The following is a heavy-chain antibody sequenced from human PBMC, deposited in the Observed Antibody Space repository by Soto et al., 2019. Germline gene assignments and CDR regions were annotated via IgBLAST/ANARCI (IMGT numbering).Heavy chain of an antibody. CDR1: GYTFTSYA. CDR3: ARDQGGYGAFDI. CDR2: INAGNGNT. Sequence: ASVKVSCKASGYTFTSYAMHWVRQAPGQRLEWMGWINAGNGNTKYSQKFQGRVTITRDTSASTAYMELSSVTAAGTAVYYCARDQGGYGAFDIWGQGTMVTVSS. D-gene: IGHD3-22*01. J-gene: IGHJ3*02. V-gene: IGHV1-3*01.